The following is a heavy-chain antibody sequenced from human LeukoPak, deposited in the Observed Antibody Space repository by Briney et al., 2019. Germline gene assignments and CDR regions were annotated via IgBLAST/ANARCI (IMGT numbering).Heavy chain of an antibody. Sequence: ASETLSLTCTVSGGSISSSSYYWGWIRQPPGKGLEWIGSIYYSGSTYYNPSLKSRVTISVDTSKNQFSLKLSSVTAADTAVYYCARATSYNWNWYYYYYMDVWGKGTTVTVSS. J-gene: IGHJ6*03. D-gene: IGHD1-7*01. CDR3: ARATSYNWNWYYYYYMDV. CDR1: GGSISSSSYY. CDR2: IYYSGST. V-gene: IGHV4-39*07.